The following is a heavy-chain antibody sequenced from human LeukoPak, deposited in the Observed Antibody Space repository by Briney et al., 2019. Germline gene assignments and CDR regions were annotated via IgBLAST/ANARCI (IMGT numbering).Heavy chain of an antibody. CDR3: ARAPTSISNPHNFDY. CDR1: GYSFTSYW. D-gene: IGHD3-10*01. J-gene: IGHJ4*02. V-gene: IGHV5-51*01. Sequence: GESLQISCKASGYSFTSYWIGWVGPMPGKGLEWMGIIYPGDSDTRDSPSFQGQVTISAARSLTTAYVQWSSLTASDTAIYYCARAPTSISNPHNFDYWGQGTLVTVSS. CDR2: IYPGDSDT.